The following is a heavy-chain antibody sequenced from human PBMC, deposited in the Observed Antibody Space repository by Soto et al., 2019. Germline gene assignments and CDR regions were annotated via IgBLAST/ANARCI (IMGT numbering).Heavy chain of an antibody. CDR2: IIPIFGTA. CDR3: ARGYCSGGSFYSYYYFYGMDV. J-gene: IGHJ6*02. D-gene: IGHD2-15*01. Sequence: GASVKVSCKASGGTFSSYAISWVRQAPGQGLEWMGGIIPIFGTANYAQKFQGRVTITADESTSTAYMELCSLRSEDTAVYYCARGYCSGGSFYSYYYFYGMDVWGQGTTVTVSS. V-gene: IGHV1-69*13. CDR1: GGTFSSYA.